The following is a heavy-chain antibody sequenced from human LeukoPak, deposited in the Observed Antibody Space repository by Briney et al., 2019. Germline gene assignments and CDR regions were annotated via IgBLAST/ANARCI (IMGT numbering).Heavy chain of an antibody. CDR2: IYYNGDT. CDR1: GGSIGSSTYY. V-gene: IGHV4-39*07. D-gene: IGHD1-1*01. Sequence: SETLSLTCTVSGGSIGSSTYYWVWIRQPPGKGLEWIGSIYYNGDTYYSPSLQSRVSISVAASKNQFSLKLSSVTAADTAVYYCARERLSYYYMDAWGKGTTVTVSS. J-gene: IGHJ6*03. CDR3: ARERLSYYYMDA.